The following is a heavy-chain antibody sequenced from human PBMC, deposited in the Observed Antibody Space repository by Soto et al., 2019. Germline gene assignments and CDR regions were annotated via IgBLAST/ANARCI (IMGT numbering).Heavy chain of an antibody. CDR2: ISWNSGSI. Sequence: QPVGSLGLSCAASGFTFDDYAMHWVRQAPGKGLEWVSGISWNSGSIGYADSVKGRFTTSRDNAKNSLYLQMNSLRAEDTALYYCAKDKPGSSGLDYWGQGTLVTVSS. CDR3: AKDKPGSSGLDY. J-gene: IGHJ4*02. CDR1: GFTFDDYA. D-gene: IGHD3-22*01. V-gene: IGHV3-9*01.